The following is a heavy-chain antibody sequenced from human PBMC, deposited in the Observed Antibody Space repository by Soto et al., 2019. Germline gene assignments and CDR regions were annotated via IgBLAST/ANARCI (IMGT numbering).Heavy chain of an antibody. Sequence: QVQLVXSGGXVVQPGRSLXLSCAVSGFTVSTXGMHWVRQAPGKGLEWVAVISRDGGTKYYADSVKGRFTISRDNSRNTLFLEMNSLRGDDMAVYYCTGEVASGYWGQGTLVTVSS. CDR1: GFTVSTXG. V-gene: IGHV3-30*03. CDR2: ISRDGGTK. CDR3: TGEVASGY. J-gene: IGHJ4*02. D-gene: IGHD2-8*02.